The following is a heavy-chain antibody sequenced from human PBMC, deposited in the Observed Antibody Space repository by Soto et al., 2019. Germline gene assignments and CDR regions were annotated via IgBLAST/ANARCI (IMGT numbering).Heavy chain of an antibody. Sequence: PSETLSLTCAVYGGSFSGYYWSWIRQPPGKGLEWIGEINHSGSTNYNPSLKSRVTIPVDTSKNQFSLKLSSVTAADTAVYYCARGDLPYYYDSSGYGRTGLWQMTRSGFDYWGQGTLVTSPQ. D-gene: IGHD3-22*01. V-gene: IGHV4-34*01. J-gene: IGHJ4*02. CDR3: ARGDLPYYYDSSGYGRTGLWQMTRSGFDY. CDR1: GGSFSGYY. CDR2: INHSGST.